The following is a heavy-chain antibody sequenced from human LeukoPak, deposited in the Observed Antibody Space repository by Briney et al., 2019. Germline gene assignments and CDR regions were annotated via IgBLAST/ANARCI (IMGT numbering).Heavy chain of an antibody. CDR1: GGSFSGYY. CDR3: ARSRRVSVGWLRFSGWFDP. CDR2: INHSGST. V-gene: IGHV4-34*01. Sequence: SETLSLTCAVYGGSFSGYYWSWIRQPPGKGLEWIGEINHSGSTNYNPSLKSRVTISVDTSKNQFSLKLSSVTAADTAVYYCARSRRVSVGWLRFSGWFDPWGQGTLVTVSS. D-gene: IGHD5-12*01. J-gene: IGHJ5*02.